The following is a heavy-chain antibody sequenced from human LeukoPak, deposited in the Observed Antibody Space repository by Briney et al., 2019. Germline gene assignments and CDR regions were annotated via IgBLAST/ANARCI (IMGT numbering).Heavy chain of an antibody. V-gene: IGHV1-24*01. D-gene: IGHD6-13*01. CDR2: FDPEDGGT. CDR3: AMSIAAGQYYFDY. J-gene: IGHJ4*02. Sequence: ASVKVSCKVSGYTLTELSMHWVRQAPGKGLEWMGGFDPEDGGTIYAQKFQGRVTMTEDTSTDTAYMELSSLRSEDTAVYYCAMSIAAGQYYFDYWGQGTVVTVSS. CDR1: GYTLTELS.